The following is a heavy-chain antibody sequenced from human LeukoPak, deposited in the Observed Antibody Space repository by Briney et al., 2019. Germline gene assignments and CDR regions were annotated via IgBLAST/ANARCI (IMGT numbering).Heavy chain of an antibody. CDR2: ISYDGSNQ. CDR3: VKDQAYITTWYGGYFQH. CDR1: GFTFSNYG. J-gene: IGHJ1*01. D-gene: IGHD6-13*01. V-gene: IGHV3-30*18. Sequence: GRSLRLSCAASGFTFSNYGMHWVRQAPGKGLEWVAAISYDGSNQYYADSVKGRLTISRDNSKNTLYLQMKGLRAEDTAVFYCVKDQAYITTWYGGYFQHWGRGTLVTVSS.